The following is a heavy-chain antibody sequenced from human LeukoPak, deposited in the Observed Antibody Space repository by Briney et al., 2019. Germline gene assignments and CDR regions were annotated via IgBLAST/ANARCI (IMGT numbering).Heavy chain of an antibody. CDR3: ARRNSGYDGAFDI. Sequence: GSSVKVSCKASGGTFSSYATSWVRQAPGQGLEWMGRIIPIFGIANYAQKFQGRVTITADKSTSTAYMELSSLRSEDTAVYYCARRNSGYDGAFDIWGQGTMVTVSS. CDR2: IIPIFGIA. D-gene: IGHD5-12*01. CDR1: GGTFSSYA. V-gene: IGHV1-69*04. J-gene: IGHJ3*02.